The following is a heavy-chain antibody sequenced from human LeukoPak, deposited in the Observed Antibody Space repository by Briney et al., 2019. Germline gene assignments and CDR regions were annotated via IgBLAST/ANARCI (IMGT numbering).Heavy chain of an antibody. CDR1: GGSLRRSTYY. J-gene: IGHJ4*02. V-gene: IGHV4-39*07. CDR3: ARDPAYNNSDY. D-gene: IGHD3-10*01. CDR2: IYYGGST. Sequence: SETLSLTCTVSGGSLRRSTYYWGWIRQSPGKGLEWIASIYYGGSTFYNPSLKSRVTISEDTSKNQFSLKLSSVTAADTAAYYCARDPAYNNSDYWGQGTLVTVSS.